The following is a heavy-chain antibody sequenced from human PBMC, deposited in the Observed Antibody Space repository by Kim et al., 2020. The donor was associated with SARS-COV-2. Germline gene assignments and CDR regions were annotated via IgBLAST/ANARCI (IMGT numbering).Heavy chain of an antibody. J-gene: IGHJ4*02. CDR3: ARDGGSPFDY. D-gene: IGHD3-16*01. V-gene: IGHV6-1*01. Sequence: YNDYAVSVKRRITINPDTSKNQFSLQLNSVTPEDTAVYYCARDGGSPFDYWGQGTLVTVSS. CDR2: YN.